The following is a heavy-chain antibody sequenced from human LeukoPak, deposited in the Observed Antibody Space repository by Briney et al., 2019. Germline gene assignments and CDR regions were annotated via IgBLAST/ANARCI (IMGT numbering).Heavy chain of an antibody. Sequence: SETLSLTCAVSGDSISSGAYSWSWIRQPPGKGLEWIGYIFRTGHTYYTPSLKSRVTISVDTSKNQFSLKLSSVTAADTAVYYCARGAILTGRRGFDYWGQGTLVTVSS. CDR3: ARGAILTGRRGFDY. V-gene: IGHV4-30-2*01. J-gene: IGHJ4*02. CDR1: GDSISSGAYS. D-gene: IGHD3-9*01. CDR2: IFRTGHT.